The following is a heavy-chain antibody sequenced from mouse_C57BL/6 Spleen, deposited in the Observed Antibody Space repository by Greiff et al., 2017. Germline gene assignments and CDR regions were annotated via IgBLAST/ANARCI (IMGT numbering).Heavy chain of an antibody. CDR1: GFTFSSYA. J-gene: IGHJ2*01. Sequence: DVQLVESGGGLVKPGGSLKLSCAASGFTFSSYAMSWVRQTPEKRLEWVATISDGGSYTYYPDNVKGRFTISRDNAKNNLYLQMSHLKSEDTAMYYCARDDGSSYFDYWGQGTTLTVSS. CDR3: ARDDGSSYFDY. D-gene: IGHD1-1*01. V-gene: IGHV5-4*01. CDR2: ISDGGSYT.